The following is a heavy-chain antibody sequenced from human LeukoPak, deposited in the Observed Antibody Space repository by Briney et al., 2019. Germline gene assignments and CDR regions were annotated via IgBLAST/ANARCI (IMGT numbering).Heavy chain of an antibody. Sequence: SETQSLTCTVSGYSISSGYYWGWIRQPPGEGLEWIASIVHSGNAYYKPSLKSRVTISVDTFKNQFSLRLSSVTAADTALYYCARAPGSGWSNWGQGTLVTVSS. CDR1: GYSISSGYY. D-gene: IGHD6-19*01. CDR3: ARAPGSGWSN. V-gene: IGHV4-38-2*02. CDR2: IVHSGNA. J-gene: IGHJ4*02.